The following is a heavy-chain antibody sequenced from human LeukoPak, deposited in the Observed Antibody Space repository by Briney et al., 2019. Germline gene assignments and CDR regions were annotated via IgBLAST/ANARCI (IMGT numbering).Heavy chain of an antibody. CDR3: VGAYDLRF. CDR1: GFTFRSYW. CDR2: INSDGSST. J-gene: IGHJ4*02. Sequence: GGSLRLSCAASGFTFRSYWMHWVRQAPGKGLVWVLRINSDGSSTTYADSVKGRFAISRDNAKNTLYLQMNSLRAEDTAVYYCVGAYDLRFWGQGTLVTASS. V-gene: IGHV3-74*01. D-gene: IGHD5-12*01.